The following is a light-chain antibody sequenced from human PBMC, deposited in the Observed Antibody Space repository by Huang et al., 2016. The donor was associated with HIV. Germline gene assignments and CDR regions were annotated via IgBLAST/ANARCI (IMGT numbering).Light chain of an antibody. CDR3: QQYNSWPPWA. Sequence: EILMTQSPATLSVSPGDRVTLSCRASQTVNRNLALYQQRRGQPPRLVIYGVSSRANGIPDRCSGSGSGTEFTLTISRLQSEDFAVYYCQQYNSWPPWAFGQGTTVEIK. CDR2: GVS. V-gene: IGKV3-15*01. J-gene: IGKJ1*01. CDR1: QTVNRN.